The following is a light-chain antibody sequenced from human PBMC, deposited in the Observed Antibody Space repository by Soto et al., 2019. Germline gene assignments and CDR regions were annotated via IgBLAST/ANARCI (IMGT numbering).Light chain of an antibody. CDR2: DAS. CDR3: QVRDVWPS. J-gene: IGKJ1*01. CDR1: QSVSTS. V-gene: IGKV3-11*01. Sequence: IVLTQSPVTLALSPGERAVLSCRASQSVSTSLAWYKHKPGQAPRLFIYDASKRTPGIPARFSGSGSGTDFTLTFSSLEPEDFAVYYCQVRDVWPSFGQGTKVDIK.